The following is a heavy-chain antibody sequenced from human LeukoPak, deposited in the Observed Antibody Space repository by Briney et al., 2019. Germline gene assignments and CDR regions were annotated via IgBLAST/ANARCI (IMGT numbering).Heavy chain of an antibody. J-gene: IGHJ4*02. V-gene: IGHV4-34*01. Sequence: SETLSLTCAVYVGSFSGYYWSWIRRPPGKGLEWIGEINHTGSTDYNPSLKSRVTISVDKSKNQFSLKLSSVTAADTAVYYCARMAGNYYFDYWGQGTLVTVSS. CDR3: ARMAGNYYFDY. CDR1: VGSFSGYY. D-gene: IGHD1-14*01. CDR2: INHTGST.